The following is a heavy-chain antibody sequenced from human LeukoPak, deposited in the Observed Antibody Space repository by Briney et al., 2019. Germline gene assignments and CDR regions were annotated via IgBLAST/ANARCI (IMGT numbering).Heavy chain of an antibody. Sequence: GGSLRLSCAASGFTFSSYEMNWVRQAPGEGLEWVSYISSSGSTIYYADSVKGRFTISRDNSKNTLYLQMNSLRAEDTAVYYCAKEEYCSSTSVGGVDYWGQGTLVTVSS. J-gene: IGHJ4*02. CDR1: GFTFSSYE. D-gene: IGHD2-2*01. V-gene: IGHV3-48*03. CDR2: ISSSGSTI. CDR3: AKEEYCSSTSVGGVDY.